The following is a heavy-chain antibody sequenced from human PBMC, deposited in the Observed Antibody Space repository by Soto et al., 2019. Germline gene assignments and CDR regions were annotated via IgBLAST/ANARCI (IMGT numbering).Heavy chain of an antibody. Sequence: ETLSLTCTVSGGSISSSSYYWGWIRQPPGKGLEWIGSIYYSGSTYYNPSLKSRVTISVDTSKNQFSLKLSSVTAADTAVYYCARDMHAGFTHYFDPWVQGTLVTVSS. V-gene: IGHV4-39*02. D-gene: IGHD1-26*01. CDR1: GGSISSSSYY. J-gene: IGHJ5*02. CDR2: IYYSGST. CDR3: ARDMHAGFTHYFDP.